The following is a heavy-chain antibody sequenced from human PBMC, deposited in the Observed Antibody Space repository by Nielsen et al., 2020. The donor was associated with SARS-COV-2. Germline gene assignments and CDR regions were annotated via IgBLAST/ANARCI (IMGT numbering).Heavy chain of an antibody. D-gene: IGHD2/OR15-2a*01. J-gene: IGHJ4*02. Sequence: SETLSLTCTVSGASISSSDSYWTWIRQPPGKGLEWIGYIYYSGRTFYSPSLKSRVTIPLDTSKNQFSLKLPSVTAADTAVYYCASLPALNNYSVSWGQGTLVTGSS. CDR2: IYYSGRT. V-gene: IGHV4-30-4*01. CDR3: ASLPALNNYSVS. CDR1: GASISSSDSY.